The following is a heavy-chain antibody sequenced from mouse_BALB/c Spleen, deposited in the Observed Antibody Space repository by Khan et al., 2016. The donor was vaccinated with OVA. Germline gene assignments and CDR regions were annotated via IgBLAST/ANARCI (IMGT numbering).Heavy chain of an antibody. J-gene: IGHJ4*01. D-gene: IGHD2-3*01. V-gene: IGHV2-3*01. Sequence: VQLQESGPGLVAPSQILSITCTVSGFSLTNYGVNWVRQPPGKGLEWLGVIWGDGSTNYHSALISRLSISKDNSKSQVFLKLNSLQTDDTATYYCGKWGDGSTYAMDYWGQGTSVTVSS. CDR3: GKWGDGSTYAMDY. CDR2: IWGDGST. CDR1: GFSLTNYG.